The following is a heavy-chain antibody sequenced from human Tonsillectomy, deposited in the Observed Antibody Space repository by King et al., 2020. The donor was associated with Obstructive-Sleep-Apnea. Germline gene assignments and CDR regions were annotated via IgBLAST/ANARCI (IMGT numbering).Heavy chain of an antibody. V-gene: IGHV3-49*03. J-gene: IGHJ4*02. Sequence: VQLVESGGGLVQPGRSLRLSCTASGFTFGDYAMSWFRQAPGKGLEWVGFIRIKAFGGTTEYAASVKGRFTISRDDSKSIAYLQMNSLKTEDTAMYYCTRDLYFDSSGYYYVPEFDYWGQGTLVTVSS. D-gene: IGHD3-22*01. CDR3: TRDLYFDSSGYYYVPEFDY. CDR1: GFTFGDYA. CDR2: IRIKAFGGTT.